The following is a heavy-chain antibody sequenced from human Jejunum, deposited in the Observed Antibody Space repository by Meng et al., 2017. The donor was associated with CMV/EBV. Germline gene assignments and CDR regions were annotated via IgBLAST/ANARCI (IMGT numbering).Heavy chain of an antibody. Sequence: GYTFSDYYIPWVGQAPGQGLEWMGWINPKSGATTYGQKFQGRVTMTRDTSISTVYMELSRLRPDDTAVYYCAREDGYKFWFDPWGQGTLVTVSS. CDR1: GYTFSDYY. D-gene: IGHD5-24*01. CDR3: AREDGYKFWFDP. J-gene: IGHJ5*02. V-gene: IGHV1-2*02. CDR2: INPKSGAT.